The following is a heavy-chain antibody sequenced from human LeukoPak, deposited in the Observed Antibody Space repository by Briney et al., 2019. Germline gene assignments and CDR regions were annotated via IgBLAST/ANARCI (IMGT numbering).Heavy chain of an antibody. J-gene: IGHJ4*02. CDR1: GYTFTGYY. CDR2: INPNSGGT. V-gene: IGHV1-2*06. D-gene: IGHD3-22*01. Sequence: GASVKVSCKAPGYTFTGYYMHWVRQAPGQGLEWMGRINPNSGGTNHAQKFQGRVTMTRDTSISTAYMELSRLRSDDTAVYYCARRVGYDSSGYYYVSTGSLVYWGQGTLVTVSS. CDR3: ARRVGYDSSGYYYVSTGSLVY.